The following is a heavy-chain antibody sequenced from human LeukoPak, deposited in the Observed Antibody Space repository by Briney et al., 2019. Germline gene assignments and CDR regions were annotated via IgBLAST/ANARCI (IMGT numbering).Heavy chain of an antibody. CDR3: AELGITIIGGV. CDR2: ISSSGSTI. J-gene: IGHJ6*04. V-gene: IGHV3-48*03. Sequence: GGSLRLSCAASGFTFSSYEMNWVRQAPGKGLEWVSYISSSGSTIYYADSVKGRFTISRDNAKNSLYLQMNSLRAEDTAVYYCAELGITIIGGVWGKGTTVTISS. D-gene: IGHD3-10*02. CDR1: GFTFSSYE.